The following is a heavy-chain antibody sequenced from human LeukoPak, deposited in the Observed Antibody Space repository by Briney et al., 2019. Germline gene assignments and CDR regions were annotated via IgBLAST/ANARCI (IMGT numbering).Heavy chain of an antibody. CDR2: INPNSGGT. J-gene: IGHJ3*02. D-gene: IGHD6-25*01. Sequence: ASVKVSCKASGYTFTGYYMHWVRQAPGQGLEWMGWINPNSGGTNYAQKFQGRVTMTRDTSISTAYMELSRLRSDDTAVYYCARGKAAKINDAFDIWGQGTMVTVSS. V-gene: IGHV1-2*02. CDR3: ARGKAAKINDAFDI. CDR1: GYTFTGYY.